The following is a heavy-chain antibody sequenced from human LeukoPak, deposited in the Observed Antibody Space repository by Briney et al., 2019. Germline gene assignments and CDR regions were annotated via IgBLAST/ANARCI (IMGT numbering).Heavy chain of an antibody. Sequence: ASVKVSCKASGYTFTSYDINWVRQATGQGLEWMGWMNPNSGNTGYAQKLQGRVTMTTDTSTSTAYMELRSLRSDDTAVYYCARARLPTPYDAFDIWGQGTMVTVSS. CDR3: ARARLPTPYDAFDI. D-gene: IGHD2-15*01. CDR2: MNPNSGNT. V-gene: IGHV1-8*01. J-gene: IGHJ3*02. CDR1: GYTFTSYD.